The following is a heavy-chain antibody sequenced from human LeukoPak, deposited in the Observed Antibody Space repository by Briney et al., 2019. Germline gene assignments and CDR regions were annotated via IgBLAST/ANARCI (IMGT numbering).Heavy chain of an antibody. D-gene: IGHD2-21*02. J-gene: IGHJ5*02. Sequence: SETLSLTCAVYGGSFSGYYWNWIRQPPGKGLEWIGEINHSGSTNYNPSLKSRVTISVDTSKNQFSLKLSSVTAADTAVYYCARHRPTIVVVTASWFDPWGQGTLVTVSS. CDR3: ARHRPTIVVVTASWFDP. CDR2: INHSGST. V-gene: IGHV4-34*01. CDR1: GGSFSGYY.